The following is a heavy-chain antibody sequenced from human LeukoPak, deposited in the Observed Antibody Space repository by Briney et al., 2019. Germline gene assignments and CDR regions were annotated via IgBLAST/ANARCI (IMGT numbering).Heavy chain of an antibody. Sequence: GGSLRLSCAASGFTFSNAWMSWVRQAPGKGLEWVGRIKSKTDGGTTDYAAPVKGRFTILRDDSKNTLYLQMNSLKTEDTAVYYCTTHITMVRGVHWFDPWGQGTLVTVSS. CDR3: TTHITMVRGVHWFDP. J-gene: IGHJ5*02. D-gene: IGHD3-10*01. CDR1: GFTFSNAW. V-gene: IGHV3-15*01. CDR2: IKSKTDGGTT.